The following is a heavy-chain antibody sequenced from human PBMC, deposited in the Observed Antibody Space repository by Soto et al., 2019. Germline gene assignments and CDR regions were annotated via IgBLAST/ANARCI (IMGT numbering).Heavy chain of an antibody. CDR1: GGSFSGYY. V-gene: IGHV4-34*01. CDR2: INHSGST. CDR3: ARVKVRGVINYYYYYGMDV. J-gene: IGHJ6*02. D-gene: IGHD3-10*01. Sequence: SETLSLTCAVYGGSFSGYYWSWIRQPPGKGLEWIGEINHSGSTNYNPSLKSRVTISVDTSKNQFSLKLSSVTAADTAVYYCARVKVRGVINYYYYYGMDVWGQGTTVTVSS.